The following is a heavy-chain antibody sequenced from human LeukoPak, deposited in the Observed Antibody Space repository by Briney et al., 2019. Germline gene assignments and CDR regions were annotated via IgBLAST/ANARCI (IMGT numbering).Heavy chain of an antibody. CDR1: GFTFSSYW. CDR2: IKQDGSEK. CDR3: ARGVTDYGDQIDYFDY. D-gene: IGHD4-17*01. J-gene: IGHJ4*02. V-gene: IGHV3-7*01. Sequence: GGSLRLSCAASGFTFSSYWMSWVRQAPGKGPEWVANIKQDGSEKYYVDSVKGRFTISRDNAKNSLYLQMNSLRAEDTAVYYCARGVTDYGDQIDYFDYWGQGTLVTVSS.